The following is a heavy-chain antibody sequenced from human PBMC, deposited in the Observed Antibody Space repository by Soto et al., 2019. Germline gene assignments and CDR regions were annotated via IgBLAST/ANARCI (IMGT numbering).Heavy chain of an antibody. CDR3: GRGNHAYGDYGSIDP. V-gene: IGHV4-30-2*01. Sequence: QLQLQESGSGLVKPSQTLSLTCAVSGGSISSGAYSWSWIRQPPGKGLEWIGYIYHSGGTYYNPSLKSRVTRAVDRSKNQFSLKLSSVTAADTAVYYCGRGNHAYGDYGSIDPWGQGTLVTVSS. J-gene: IGHJ5*02. D-gene: IGHD4-17*01. CDR1: GGSISSGAYS. CDR2: IYHSGGT.